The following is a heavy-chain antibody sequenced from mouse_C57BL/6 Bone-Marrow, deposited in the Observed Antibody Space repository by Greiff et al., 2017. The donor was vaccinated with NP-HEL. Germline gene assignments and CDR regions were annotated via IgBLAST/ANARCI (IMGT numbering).Heavy chain of an antibody. CDR2: IYPGDGDT. CDR1: GYAFSSSW. CDR3: ARNTTAYYYAMDY. V-gene: IGHV1-82*01. D-gene: IGHD1-2*01. J-gene: IGHJ4*01. Sequence: VQLQQSGPELVKPGASVKISCKASGYAFSSSWMNWVKQRPGKGLEWIGRIYPGDGDTNYNGKFKGKATLTADKSSSTAYMQLSSLTSEDSAVYFCARNTTAYYYAMDYWGQGTSVTVSS.